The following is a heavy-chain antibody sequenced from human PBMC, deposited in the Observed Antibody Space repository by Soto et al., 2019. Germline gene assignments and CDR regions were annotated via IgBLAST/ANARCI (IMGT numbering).Heavy chain of an antibody. CDR2: IYYSGST. V-gene: IGHV4-31*03. J-gene: IGHJ4*02. D-gene: IGHD1-26*01. CDR3: AGIYSGSPGGTLRY. CDR1: GGSISSGGYY. Sequence: QVQLQESGPGLVKPSQTLSLTCTVSGGSISSGGYYWSWIRQHPGKGLEWIGYIYYSGSTYYNPALKSRVTISVVTSKNQFSLKLSSVTAADTAVYSCAGIYSGSPGGTLRYWGQGTLVTVSS.